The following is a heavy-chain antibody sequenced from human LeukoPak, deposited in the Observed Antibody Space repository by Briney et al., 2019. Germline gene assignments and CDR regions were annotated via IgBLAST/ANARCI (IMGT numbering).Heavy chain of an antibody. J-gene: IGHJ6*03. Sequence: SETLSLTCTVSGYSISSGYYWGWIRQPPVKGLEWIGSIYHSGSTYYNPSLKSRVTISVDTSKNQFSLKLSSVTAADTAVYYCARANCGGDCYHYYYYYYMDVWGKGTTVTVSS. CDR1: GYSISSGYY. CDR2: IYHSGST. D-gene: IGHD2-21*02. CDR3: ARANCGGDCYHYYYYYYMDV. V-gene: IGHV4-38-2*02.